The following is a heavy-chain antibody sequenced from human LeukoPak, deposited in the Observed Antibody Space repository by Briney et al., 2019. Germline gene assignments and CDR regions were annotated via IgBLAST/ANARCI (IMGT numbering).Heavy chain of an antibody. V-gene: IGHV4-39*01. Sequence: SETLSLTCSVSGDSISSSSYYWGWIRQPPGKGLEWIGTIFYSGTTYYNPSLKSRVTMSVDTSNNQFSLKLTSVTAADTAMYYCARQTGSGLFILPGGQGTLVTVSS. D-gene: IGHD3/OR15-3a*01. CDR3: ARQTGSGLFILP. J-gene: IGHJ4*02. CDR1: GDSISSSSYY. CDR2: IFYSGTT.